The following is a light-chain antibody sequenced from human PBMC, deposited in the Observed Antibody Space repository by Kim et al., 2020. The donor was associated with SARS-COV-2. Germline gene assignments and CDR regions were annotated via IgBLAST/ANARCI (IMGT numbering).Light chain of an antibody. CDR2: GAS. CDR3: QQYDSSPPTWT. Sequence: DTVLTQSPGTLSLSPGERATLSCRASQSVTNNYLAWFQQKPGQAPRLFIYGASSRAAGIPDRFSGSGSGTDFTLTVSRLEPEDFAVYYCQQYDSSPPTWTFGQGTKVDIK. V-gene: IGKV3-20*01. CDR1: QSVTNNY. J-gene: IGKJ1*01.